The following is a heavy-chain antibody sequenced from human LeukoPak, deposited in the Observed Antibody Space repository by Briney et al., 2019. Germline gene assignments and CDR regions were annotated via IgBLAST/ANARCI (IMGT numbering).Heavy chain of an antibody. Sequence: SETLSLTCTVSGGSIRSYYWSWIRQPPGKGLEWIAYIHYSGSTNYNPSLKSRVTISLDTSKNQLSLKLYSVTAADTAVYYCATYLFRGDTHYFDYWGQGIVVTVSS. J-gene: IGHJ4*02. CDR1: GGSIRSYY. CDR2: IHYSGST. D-gene: IGHD3-10*01. V-gene: IGHV4-59*01. CDR3: ATYLFRGDTHYFDY.